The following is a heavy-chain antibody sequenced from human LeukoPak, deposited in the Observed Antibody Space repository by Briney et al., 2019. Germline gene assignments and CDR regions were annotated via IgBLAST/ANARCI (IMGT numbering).Heavy chain of an antibody. CDR1: GYTLTELS. CDR2: FDPEDGET. V-gene: IGHV1-24*01. Sequence: ASVKVSCKVSGYTLTELSMHWVRQAPGKGLEWMGGFDPEDGETIYAQKFQGRVTMTEDTSTDTAYMELSSLRSEDTAVYYCARDAWDTKWFDPWGQGTLVTVSS. CDR3: ARDAWDTKWFDP. J-gene: IGHJ5*02. D-gene: IGHD5-18*01.